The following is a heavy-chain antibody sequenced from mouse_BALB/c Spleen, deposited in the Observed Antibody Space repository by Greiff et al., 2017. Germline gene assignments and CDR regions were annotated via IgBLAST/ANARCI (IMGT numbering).Heavy chain of an antibody. V-gene: IGHV1-4*02. Sequence: VQLQQSAAELARPGASVKMSCKASGYTFTSYTMHWVKQRPGQGLEWIGYINPSSGYTEYNQKFKDKTTSTADKSSSTAYMQLSSLTSEDSAVYYCAETARDAMDYWGQGTSVTVSS. CDR2: INPSSGYT. D-gene: IGHD3-2*01. CDR3: AETARDAMDY. J-gene: IGHJ4*01. CDR1: GYTFTSYT.